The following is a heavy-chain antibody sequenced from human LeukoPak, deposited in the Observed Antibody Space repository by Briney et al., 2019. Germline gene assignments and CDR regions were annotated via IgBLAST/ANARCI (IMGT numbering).Heavy chain of an antibody. CDR1: GFTFSSHA. V-gene: IGHV3-30-3*01. CDR2: ISYDGSNK. J-gene: IGHJ4*02. CDR3: ARDARDGYNSFWDY. Sequence: GRSLRLSCAASGFTFSSHAMHWVRQAPGKGLEWVAVISYDGSNKYYADSMKGRFTISRDNSKNTLYLQMNSLRAEDTAVYYCARDARDGYNSFWDYWGQGTLVTVSS. D-gene: IGHD5-24*01.